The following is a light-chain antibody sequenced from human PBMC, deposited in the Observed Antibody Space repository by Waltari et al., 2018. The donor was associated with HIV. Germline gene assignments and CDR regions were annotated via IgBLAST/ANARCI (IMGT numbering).Light chain of an antibody. CDR1: SSNIGNNA. V-gene: IGLV1-36*01. J-gene: IGLJ1*01. Sequence: QSVLTQSPSVSEAPRQRVTISCSGSSSNIGNNAVTWYQQVPGKAPKLLIYYDDRCSSWVSDRFSGSKSGTSASLAIRGLQPEDEADYFCAALDDSLNGYVFGSGTKVIV. CDR3: AALDDSLNGYV. CDR2: YDD.